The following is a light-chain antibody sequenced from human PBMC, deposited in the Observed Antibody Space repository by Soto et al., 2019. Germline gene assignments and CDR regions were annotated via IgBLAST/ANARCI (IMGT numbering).Light chain of an antibody. CDR3: CSFAGGLFV. CDR1: SSDVGGYTY. CDR2: DVT. J-gene: IGLJ1*01. Sequence: QSVLTQPASVSGSPGQSITISCAGTSSDVGGYTYVSWYQQHPGKAPKLMIHDVTERPSGVPDRFSGSKSGNTASLTISGLQAEDEAEYFCCSFAGGLFVFGTGTKVTVL. V-gene: IGLV2-11*01.